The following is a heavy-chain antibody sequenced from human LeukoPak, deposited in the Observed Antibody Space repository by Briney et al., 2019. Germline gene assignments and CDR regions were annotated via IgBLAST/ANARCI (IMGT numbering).Heavy chain of an antibody. CDR2: INHSGST. CDR3: ARGALPIVVVPAAISMDV. CDR1: GGSFSGYY. J-gene: IGHJ6*02. V-gene: IGHV4-34*01. Sequence: PSETLSLTCAVYGGSFSGYYWSWIRQPPGKGLEWIGEINHSGSTNYNPSLKSRVTISVDTSKNQFSLKLSSVTAADTAVYYCARGALPIVVVPAAISMDVWGQGTTVTVSS. D-gene: IGHD2-2*01.